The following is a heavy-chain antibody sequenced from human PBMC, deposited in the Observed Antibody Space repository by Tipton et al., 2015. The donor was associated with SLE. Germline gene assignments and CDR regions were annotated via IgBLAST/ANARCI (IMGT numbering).Heavy chain of an antibody. V-gene: IGHV4-38-2*02. CDR1: GYSISSGYY. CDR2: IYHIGST. D-gene: IGHD6-19*01. J-gene: IGHJ4*02. Sequence: TLSLTCTVSGYSISSGYYWGWIRQPPGKGLEWIGSIYHIGSTYYNPSLKSRVTISVDTSKNQFSLKLISVTAADTAVYYCARAGSVAGTKYFDYWGRGTLVTVSS. CDR3: ARAGSVAGTKYFDY.